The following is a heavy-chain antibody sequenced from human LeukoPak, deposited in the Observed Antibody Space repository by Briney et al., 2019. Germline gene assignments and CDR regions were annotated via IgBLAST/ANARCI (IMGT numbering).Heavy chain of an antibody. CDR1: GYTFRHYG. Sequence: ASVKVSCKASGYTFRHYGISWVRQAPGQGLEWMGRIIPILGIANYAQKFQGRVTITADKSTSTAYMELSSLRSEDTAVYYCARDSSGHIGYWGQGTLVTVSS. V-gene: IGHV1-69*04. D-gene: IGHD6-19*01. CDR2: IIPILGIA. J-gene: IGHJ4*02. CDR3: ARDSSGHIGY.